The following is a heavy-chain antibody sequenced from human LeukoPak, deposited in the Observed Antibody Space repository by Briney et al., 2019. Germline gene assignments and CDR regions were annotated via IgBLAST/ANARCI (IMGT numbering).Heavy chain of an antibody. CDR3: AKNGQTGFSFDP. D-gene: IGHD3-9*01. CDR1: GGSLNGHY. CDR2: GSDNGGT. Sequence: PSETLSLTCAVYGGSLNGHYWSWIRQPLGKGLEWIGEGSDNGGTKFNPSLKSRVTISADTSKNQFSLKLSSVTAADTAVYYCAKNGQTGFSFDPWGQGTLVTVSS. V-gene: IGHV4-34*01. J-gene: IGHJ5*02.